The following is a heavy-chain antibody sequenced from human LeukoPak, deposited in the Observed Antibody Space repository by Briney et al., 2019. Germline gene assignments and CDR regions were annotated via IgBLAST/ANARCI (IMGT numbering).Heavy chain of an antibody. D-gene: IGHD3-10*01. CDR3: ARSLITMVRGVIGGDYFDY. Sequence: PGGSLRLSCAASGFNFGSYGMHWVRQAPGKGLEWVAFIRYDGSNKYYADSVKGRFTISRDNSKNTLYLHVNSLRAEDTAVYYCARSLITMVRGVIGGDYFDYWGQGTLVTVSS. J-gene: IGHJ4*02. CDR1: GFNFGSYG. CDR2: IRYDGSNK. V-gene: IGHV3-30*02.